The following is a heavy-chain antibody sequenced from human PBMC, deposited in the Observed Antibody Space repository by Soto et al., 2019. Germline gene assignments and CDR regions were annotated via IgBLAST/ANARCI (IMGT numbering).Heavy chain of an antibody. D-gene: IGHD2-2*01. CDR2: ISSSSSTI. J-gene: IGHJ6*03. CDR1: GFTFSSYS. Sequence: VQLVESGGGLVQPGGSLRLSCAASGFTFSSYSMNWVRQAPGKGLEWVSYISSSSSTIYYADSVKGRFTISRDNAKNSLYLQMNSLRAEDTAVYYCARDSVGYCSSTSCSDSEYYYYYMDVWGKGTTVTVSS. CDR3: ARDSVGYCSSTSCSDSEYYYYYMDV. V-gene: IGHV3-48*01.